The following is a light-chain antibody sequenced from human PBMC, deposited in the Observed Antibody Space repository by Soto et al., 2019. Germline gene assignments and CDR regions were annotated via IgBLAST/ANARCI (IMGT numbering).Light chain of an antibody. CDR1: QSAGNF. Sequence: EIVMTQSPATLSVSPGETASLSCRASQSAGNFLAWYQQKPGQAPRLLIYYISTRATGIPARFSGGGSGTEFTLTINSLRSEDSAVYYCQQHNQWPITFGQGTRLENK. CDR2: YIS. J-gene: IGKJ5*01. CDR3: QQHNQWPIT. V-gene: IGKV3D-15*01.